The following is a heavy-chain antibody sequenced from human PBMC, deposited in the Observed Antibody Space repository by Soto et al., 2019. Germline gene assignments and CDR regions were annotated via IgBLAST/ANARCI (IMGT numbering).Heavy chain of an antibody. CDR3: ARGGVDVVATSAFDY. CDR2: INPILGTP. D-gene: IGHD5-12*01. J-gene: IGHJ4*02. V-gene: IGHV1-69*13. CDR1: GATYSTSA. Sequence: ASVKVSGKASGATYSTSAISWVRQAPGQGLEWMGGINPILGTPDYAHKFQGRVTITADESTSTVYMELGSLRSEDTALYFCARGGVDVVATSAFDYWGQGTLVTVS.